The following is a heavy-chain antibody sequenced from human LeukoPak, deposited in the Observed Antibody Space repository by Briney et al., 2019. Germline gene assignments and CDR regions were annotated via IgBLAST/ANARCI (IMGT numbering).Heavy chain of an antibody. J-gene: IGHJ5*02. CDR1: GGSFSGYY. V-gene: IGHV4-34*01. D-gene: IGHD3-10*01. Sequence: SETLSLTCAVYGGSFSGYYWSWIRQPPGKGLEWIGEINHSGSTNYNPSLKSRVTISVDTSKNQFSLKLSSVTAADTAVYYCARAYFVDRRWFDPWGQGTLVTVSP. CDR2: INHSGST. CDR3: ARAYFVDRRWFDP.